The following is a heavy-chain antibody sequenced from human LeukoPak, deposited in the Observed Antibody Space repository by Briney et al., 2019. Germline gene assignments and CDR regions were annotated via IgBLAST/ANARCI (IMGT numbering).Heavy chain of an antibody. CDR2: IKQDGSEK. D-gene: IGHD6-13*01. J-gene: IGHJ5*02. V-gene: IGHV3-7*01. CDR1: GFTFSNYW. Sequence: GGSLRLSCVASGFTFSNYWMTWVRQAPGKGLEWVANIKQDGSEKYYVDSVRGRFTISRDNAKNSLYLQVISLRAEDTAVYYCAREISSWYRTEGRSDPWGQGTLVTVSS. CDR3: AREISSWYRTEGRSDP.